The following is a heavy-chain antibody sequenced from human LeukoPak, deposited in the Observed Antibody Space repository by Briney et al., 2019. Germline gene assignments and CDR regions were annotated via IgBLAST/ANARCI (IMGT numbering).Heavy chain of an antibody. Sequence: PGGSLRLSCTASGFTVSSNYMSWVRQAPGKGLEWVSAIYSGGSTYYADSAKGRFTISRDNSKNTPHLHMNSPRGEDTPAYNTARDLVSSGWYDAFDIWGERTMVSVSS. CDR1: GFTVSSNY. CDR2: IYSGGST. J-gene: IGHJ3*02. D-gene: IGHD6-19*01. CDR3: ARDLVSSGWYDAFDI. V-gene: IGHV3-66*01.